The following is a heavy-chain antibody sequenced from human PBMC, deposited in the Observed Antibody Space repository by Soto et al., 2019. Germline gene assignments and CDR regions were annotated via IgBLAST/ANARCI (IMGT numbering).Heavy chain of an antibody. D-gene: IGHD3-22*01. V-gene: IGHV3-74*01. CDR2: MNEDGGTT. J-gene: IGHJ4*01. CDR1: GFTFSSYW. Sequence: PGGSLRLSCAASGFTFSSYWMHWVRQAPGKGLVWVSRMNEDGGTTDYADSVKGRFTISRDNAENSLYLQVNTLRAEDTAVYYCARENKYYYDNSRSYYFDYWGHGTLVTVSS. CDR3: ARENKYYYDNSRSYYFDY.